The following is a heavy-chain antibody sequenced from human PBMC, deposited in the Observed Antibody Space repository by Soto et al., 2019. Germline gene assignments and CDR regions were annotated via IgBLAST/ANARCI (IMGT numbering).Heavy chain of an antibody. V-gene: IGHV4-61*01. CDR1: GGSVRSGSYY. CDR2: RYYTGTT. J-gene: IGHJ4*02. CDR3: ARERSGDTTCGDS. Sequence: PSVTRSFTCSVSGGSVRSGSYYWSWFRQPPGKGLERMGLRYYTGTTNYNPCLKRRVTISVDTSMNQFSLNLWSLPAAEAAGHYCARERSGDTTCGDSWRQGNLVTVSS. D-gene: IGHD1-26*01.